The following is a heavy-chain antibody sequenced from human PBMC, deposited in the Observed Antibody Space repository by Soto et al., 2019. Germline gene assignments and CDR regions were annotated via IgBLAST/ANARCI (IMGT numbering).Heavy chain of an antibody. D-gene: IGHD2-2*01. CDR2: ISGSGGST. Sequence: GGSLILSCAASGFTFSSYAMSWVRQAPGKGLEWVSAISGSGGSTYYADSVKGRFTISRDNSKNTLYLQMNSLRAEDTAVYYCAKDRLRLIVVVPAAISFDYWGQGTLVTVSS. V-gene: IGHV3-23*01. J-gene: IGHJ4*02. CDR1: GFTFSSYA. CDR3: AKDRLRLIVVVPAAISFDY.